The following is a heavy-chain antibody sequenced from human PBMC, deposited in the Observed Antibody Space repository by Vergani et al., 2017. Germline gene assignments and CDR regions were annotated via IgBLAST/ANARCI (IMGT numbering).Heavy chain of an antibody. CDR2: ISGSGSTI. D-gene: IGHD1-14*01. Sequence: EVQLLESGGGLVQPGGSLRLSCAASGFTFSSYAMSWVRQAPGKGLEWVSAISGSGSTIYFADSVKGRFTISRDNAKNSLYLQMNSLRAEDTAVYYCASQTLIQPPDDAFDIWGQGTMVTVSS. V-gene: IGHV3-23*01. J-gene: IGHJ3*02. CDR3: ASQTLIQPPDDAFDI. CDR1: GFTFSSYA.